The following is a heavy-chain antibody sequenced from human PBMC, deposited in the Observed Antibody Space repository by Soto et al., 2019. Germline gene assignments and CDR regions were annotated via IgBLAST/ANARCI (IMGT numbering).Heavy chain of an antibody. V-gene: IGHV4-39*01. CDR1: GGSISSSSYY. CDR2: IYYSGST. D-gene: IGHD3-10*01. J-gene: IGHJ5*02. CDR3: ARRTRRVYGSGSYYNVGWFDP. Sequence: KPLETLSLTCTVSGGSISSSSYYWGWIRQPPGKGLEWIGSIYYSGSTYYNPSLKSRVTISVDTSKNQFSLKLSSVTAADTAVYYCARRTRRVYGSGSYYNVGWFDPWGQGTLVTVSS.